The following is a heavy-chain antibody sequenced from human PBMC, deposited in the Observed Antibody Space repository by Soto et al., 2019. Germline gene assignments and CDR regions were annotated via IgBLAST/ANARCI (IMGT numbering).Heavy chain of an antibody. D-gene: IGHD2-21*02. Sequence: QVQLVQSGAEVKKPGASVKVSCKVSGYTFTGNYMHWMRQAPGQGPEWMGWINPRNGDTDYAQKCQGRVTITRDTSTSTAYMDLSRLTSDDTAIYFCVRGGGVDVVTPTRIVFDYWGQGTLLTVSS. J-gene: IGHJ4*02. CDR3: VRGGGVDVVTPTRIVFDY. CDR2: INPRNGDT. CDR1: GYTFTGNY. V-gene: IGHV1-2*02.